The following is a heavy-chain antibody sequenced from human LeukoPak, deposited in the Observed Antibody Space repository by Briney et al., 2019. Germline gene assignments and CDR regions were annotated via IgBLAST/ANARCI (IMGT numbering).Heavy chain of an antibody. Sequence: SETLSLTCAVYGGSFSGYYWSWIRQPPGKGLEWIGEINHSGSTNYNPSLKSRVPISVDTSKNQFSLKLSSVTAADTAVYYCARVAEFGDLDYWGQGTLVTVSS. CDR1: GGSFSGYY. J-gene: IGHJ4*02. V-gene: IGHV4-34*01. D-gene: IGHD3-16*01. CDR3: ARVAEFGDLDY. CDR2: INHSGST.